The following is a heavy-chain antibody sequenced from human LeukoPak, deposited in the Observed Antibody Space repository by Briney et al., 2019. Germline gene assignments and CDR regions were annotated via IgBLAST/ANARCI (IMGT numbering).Heavy chain of an antibody. CDR1: GFTFSSYA. CDR3: VKVQDGSTFDY. D-gene: IGHD5-24*01. J-gene: IGHJ4*02. CDR2: ISSNGGGT. Sequence: GGSLRLSCSASGFTFSSYAMYWVRQAPGKGLEYASSISSNGGGTHYADSVRGRFTISGDNSRNTLYLQMSSLRPEDTAVYYCVKVQDGSTFDYWGQGTLVTVSS. V-gene: IGHV3-64D*09.